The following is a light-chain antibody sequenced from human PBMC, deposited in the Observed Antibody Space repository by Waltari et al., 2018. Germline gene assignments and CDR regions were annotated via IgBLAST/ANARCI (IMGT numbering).Light chain of an antibody. J-gene: IGLJ2*01. CDR2: DDG. Sequence: SYVLTQPPSVSVAPGQTARITCGGNNIGRESVPWYQQKPGQAPVLVVYDDGDRPSGIPERFSGSNSGNTATLTINRVEAGDEADYYCQVWDSSSDHLVVFGGGTKLTVL. V-gene: IGLV3-21*02. CDR1: NIGRES. CDR3: QVWDSSSDHLVV.